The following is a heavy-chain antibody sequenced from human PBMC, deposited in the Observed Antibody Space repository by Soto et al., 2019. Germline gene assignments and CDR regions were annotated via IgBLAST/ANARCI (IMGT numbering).Heavy chain of an antibody. D-gene: IGHD6-13*01. V-gene: IGHV3-30-3*01. J-gene: IGHJ4*02. CDR3: ARAGQQVAVFDY. CDR2: ISSDGSKT. CDR1: GFSFSAYS. Sequence: QVHLVESGGGVVQAGRSLRLSCEASGFSFSAYSMHWVRQAPGKGLEWVAVISSDGSKTYYAGSLKGRFTVSRDNSKNILYLQMNSLRAEDTAVYYCARAGQQVAVFDYWGQGTEVTVSS.